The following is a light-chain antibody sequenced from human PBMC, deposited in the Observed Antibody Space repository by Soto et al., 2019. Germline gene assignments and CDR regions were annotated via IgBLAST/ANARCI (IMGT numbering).Light chain of an antibody. J-gene: IGKJ4*01. CDR1: QTVSSNY. CDR3: QQYGTWPPKLP. V-gene: IGKV3-20*01. CDR2: AAS. Sequence: SVLTQSPGTLSLSPGERATLSCRASQTVSSNYLAWYQQKPGQAPRLLIYAASTRATGIPDRFSGSGSGTDFTLTISRLEPEDFAVYYCQQYGTWPPKLPFGGGTKVDI.